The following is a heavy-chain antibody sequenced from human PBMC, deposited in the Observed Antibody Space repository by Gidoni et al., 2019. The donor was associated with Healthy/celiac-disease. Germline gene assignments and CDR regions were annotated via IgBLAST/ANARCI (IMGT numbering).Heavy chain of an antibody. CDR1: GFPPRTSGVG. J-gene: IGHJ5*02. CDR3: AHSAAAGYSDWFDP. Sequence: HTTLKVSWSSLGKPPHTLQLTFTVSGFPPRTSGVGVGWIRQPPGKALEWLALIYWDDDKRYSPSLKSRLTITKDTSKNQVVLTMTNMDPVDTATYYCAHSAAAGYSDWFDPWGQGTLVTVSS. D-gene: IGHD6-13*01. CDR2: IYWDDDK. V-gene: IGHV2-5*02.